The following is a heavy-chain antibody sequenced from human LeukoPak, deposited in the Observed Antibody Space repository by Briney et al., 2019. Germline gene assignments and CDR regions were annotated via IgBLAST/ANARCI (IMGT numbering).Heavy chain of an antibody. J-gene: IGHJ4*02. CDR3: ARDQGYYDSSYYFDY. D-gene: IGHD3-22*01. CDR2: IIPIFGTA. CDR1: GGTFSSYA. Sequence: SVTVSCKASGGTFSSYAISWVRQAPGQGLEWMGGIIPIFGTANYAQKFQGRVTITADESTSTAYMELSSLRSEDTAVYYCARDQGYYDSSYYFDYWGQGTLVTVSS. V-gene: IGHV1-69*13.